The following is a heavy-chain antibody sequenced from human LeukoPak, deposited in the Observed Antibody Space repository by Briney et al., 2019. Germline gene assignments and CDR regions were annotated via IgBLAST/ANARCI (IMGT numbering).Heavy chain of an antibody. CDR3: AKASHYDILTGRHSARLWYFDY. D-gene: IGHD3-9*01. CDR1: GFTFTSYA. Sequence: GGSLRLSCAASGFTFTSYAMSWVRQAPGKGLEWVSGISGGGGSTYYADSVKGRFSISRDNSKNNLYLQMNSLRAEDTAVYYCAKASHYDILTGRHSARLWYFDYWGQGTLVTASS. CDR2: ISGGGGST. J-gene: IGHJ4*02. V-gene: IGHV3-23*01.